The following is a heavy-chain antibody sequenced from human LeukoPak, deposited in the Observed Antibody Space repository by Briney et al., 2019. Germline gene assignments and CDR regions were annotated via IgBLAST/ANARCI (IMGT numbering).Heavy chain of an antibody. J-gene: IGHJ6*04. D-gene: IGHD3-10*02. V-gene: IGHV3-48*04. Sequence: GGSLRLSCVVSGIMFSPSGMTWVRQAPGKGLEWVSYISSSGSTIYYADSVKGRFTISRDNAKNSLYLQMNSLRAEDTAVYYCAELGITMIGGVWGKGTTVTISS. CDR1: GIMFSPSG. CDR3: AELGITMIGGV. CDR2: ISSSGSTI.